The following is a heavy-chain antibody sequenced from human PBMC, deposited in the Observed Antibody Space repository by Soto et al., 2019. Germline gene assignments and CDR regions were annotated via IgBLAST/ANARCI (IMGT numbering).Heavy chain of an antibody. J-gene: IGHJ6*02. V-gene: IGHV1-69*13. CDR1: GGTFSSYA. CDR3: ARDGIVVTIPYYYYYGMDV. D-gene: IGHD5-12*01. CDR2: IIPIFGTA. Sequence: GASVKVSCKASGGTFSSYAISWVRQAPGQGLEWMGGIIPIFGTANYAQKFQGRVTITADESTSTAYMELSSLRSEDTAVYYCARDGIVVTIPYYYYYGMDVWGQGTTVTVSS.